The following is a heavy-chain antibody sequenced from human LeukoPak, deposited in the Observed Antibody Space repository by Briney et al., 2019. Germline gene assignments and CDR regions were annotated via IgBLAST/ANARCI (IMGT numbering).Heavy chain of an antibody. CDR3: ARDQIGSW. J-gene: IGHJ4*02. Sequence: GGSLRLSCEASGFTFSDYYLSWIRQAPGKGLEWISYISGSSSHINYADSVKGRFTISRDNAKKSVSLQMDSLRVEDTAVYYCARDQIGSWWGQGTLVIVSS. CDR2: ISGSSSHI. V-gene: IGHV3-11*06. CDR1: GFTFSDYY. D-gene: IGHD6-13*01.